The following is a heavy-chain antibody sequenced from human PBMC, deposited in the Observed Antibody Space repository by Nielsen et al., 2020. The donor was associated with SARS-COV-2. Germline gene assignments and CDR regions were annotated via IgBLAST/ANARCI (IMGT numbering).Heavy chain of an antibody. Sequence: SVKVSCKASGYTFTSYGISWVRQAPGQGLEWMGGIIPIFGTANYAQKFQGRVTITADESTSTAYMELSSLRSEDTAVYYCARVSHYDSSGYYRDYWGQGTLVTVSS. CDR2: IIPIFGTA. CDR3: ARVSHYDSSGYYRDY. J-gene: IGHJ4*02. CDR1: GYTFTSYG. D-gene: IGHD3-22*01. V-gene: IGHV1-69*13.